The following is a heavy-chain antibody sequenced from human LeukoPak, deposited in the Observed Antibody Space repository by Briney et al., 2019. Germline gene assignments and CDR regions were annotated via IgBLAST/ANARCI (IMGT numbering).Heavy chain of an antibody. J-gene: IGHJ4*02. V-gene: IGHV3-20*04. D-gene: IGHD4-23*01. Sequence: PGGSLRLSCAASGFTFDDYGMSWVRQAPGKGLEWVSGINWNGGSTGYADSVKGRFTISRDNAKNSLYLQMNSLRAEDTALYYCARGKGGNQDLGFDYWGQGTLVTVSS. CDR2: INWNGGST. CDR3: ARGKGGNQDLGFDY. CDR1: GFTFDDYG.